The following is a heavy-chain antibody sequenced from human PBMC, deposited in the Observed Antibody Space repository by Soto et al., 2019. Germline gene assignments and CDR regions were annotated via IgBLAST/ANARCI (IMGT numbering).Heavy chain of an antibody. CDR3: AGSITLFGVVIHTNYYGMAV. V-gene: IGHV1-69*13. Sequence: SSGKVSCKASGGTFSSYAISWVRHAPGQGLDWMGVIIPIFGTANYAHKFQGRATITEDESTRPAYMELRSLRSEEKAVYYCAGSITLFGVVIHTNYYGMAVWGQGTTVTVSS. D-gene: IGHD3-3*01. CDR2: IIPIFGTA. J-gene: IGHJ6*02. CDR1: GGTFSSYA.